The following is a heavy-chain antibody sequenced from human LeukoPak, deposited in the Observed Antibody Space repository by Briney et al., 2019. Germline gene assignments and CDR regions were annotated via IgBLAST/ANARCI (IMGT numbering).Heavy chain of an antibody. Sequence: PGGSLRLSCTASESTFSSFPMSWVRQAPGRGLEWISSISSSGSHIYYADSLKGRFTVSRDNAKNSLYVQMNSLRAEDTAVYYCAKIGVSGHWYFDLWGQGTLVTVSS. CDR1: ESTFSSFP. CDR2: ISSSGSHI. CDR3: AKIGVSGHWYFDL. V-gene: IGHV3-21*01. D-gene: IGHD5/OR15-5a*01. J-gene: IGHJ2*01.